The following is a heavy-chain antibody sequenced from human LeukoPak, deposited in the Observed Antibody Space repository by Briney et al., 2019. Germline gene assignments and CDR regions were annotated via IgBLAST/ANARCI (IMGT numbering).Heavy chain of an antibody. CDR3: ARGSSTSWTQFDC. D-gene: IGHD2-2*01. V-gene: IGHV1-18*01. CDR1: GYTFTSYD. CDR2: ISVYTGNT. J-gene: IGHJ4*02. Sequence: ASVKVSCKASGYTFTSYDINWVRQAPGQGLEWMGWISVYTGNTNYAQKLQGRVTMTTDTSTSTAYMELRSLRSDDTAVYYCARGSSTSWTQFDCWGQGTLVTVSS.